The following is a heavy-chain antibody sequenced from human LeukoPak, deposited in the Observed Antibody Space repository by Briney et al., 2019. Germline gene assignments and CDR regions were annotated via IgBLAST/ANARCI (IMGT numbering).Heavy chain of an antibody. CDR3: ARVPGIVVVPAATFDY. CDR2: INPNSGGT. V-gene: IGHV1-2*02. CDR1: GYTFTGYY. D-gene: IGHD2-2*01. J-gene: IGHJ4*02. Sequence: ASVKVSCKASGYTFTGYYMHWVRQAPGQGLEWMGWINPNSGGTNYAQKFQGRVTMTRDTSISTAYMELSRLRSDDTAVYYCARVPGIVVVPAATFDYWGQRTLVTVSS.